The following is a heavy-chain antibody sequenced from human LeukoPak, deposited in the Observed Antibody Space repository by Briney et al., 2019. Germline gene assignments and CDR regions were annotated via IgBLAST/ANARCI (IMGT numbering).Heavy chain of an antibody. CDR3: AGGFGSPPYYFDY. J-gene: IGHJ4*02. Sequence: TSETLSLTCTVSGGSISSGSYYWSWIRQPAGKGLEWIGRIYTSGSTYYNPSLKSRVTISVDTSKNQFSLKLSSVTAADTAVYYCAGGFGSPPYYFDYWGQGTLVTVSS. CDR1: GGSISSGSYY. V-gene: IGHV4-61*02. D-gene: IGHD3-16*01. CDR2: IYTSGST.